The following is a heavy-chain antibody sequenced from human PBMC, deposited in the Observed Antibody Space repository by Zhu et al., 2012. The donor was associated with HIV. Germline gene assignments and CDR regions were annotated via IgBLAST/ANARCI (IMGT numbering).Heavy chain of an antibody. Sequence: QLQVQESGPGLVTPSETLSLTCSVSGDSISSSNYYWGWIRQPPGKGLEWIASIFYTGSAYYNPSLKSRVTISKDTSKNQLSLKLTSVTAADTASYHCAKFDSRSHRAYWGQGTPAHRLV. D-gene: IGHD3-10*01. CDR1: GDSISSSNYY. V-gene: IGHV4-39*07. CDR2: IFYTGSA. J-gene: IGHJ4*02. CDR3: AKFDSRSHRAY.